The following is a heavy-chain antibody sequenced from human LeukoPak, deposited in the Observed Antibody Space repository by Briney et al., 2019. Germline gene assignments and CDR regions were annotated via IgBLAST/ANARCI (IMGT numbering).Heavy chain of an antibody. CDR1: GFTFSSSA. Sequence: GGSLRLSCAASGFTFSSSAMSWVCQAPGKGLEWVSDISGSGVSTYNADSVKGRFTISRDSSKNTLYLQMNSLRAEETAVYYCAKGGRSWAFGIWGQRTMVTVSS. D-gene: IGHD4-17*01. CDR2: ISGSGVST. CDR3: AKGGRSWAFGI. V-gene: IGHV3-23*01. J-gene: IGHJ3*02.